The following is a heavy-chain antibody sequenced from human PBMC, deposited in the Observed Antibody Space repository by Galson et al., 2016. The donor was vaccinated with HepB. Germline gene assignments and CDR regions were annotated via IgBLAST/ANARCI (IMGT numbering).Heavy chain of an antibody. CDR2: LSYDGTNT. J-gene: IGHJ4*02. V-gene: IGHV3-30*04. CDR1: GITFGDYG. Sequence: SLRLSCATSGITFGDYGMSWVRQAPGKGLEWVAFLSYDGTNTHYADSAKGRFTISRDKSKETVYLQMSSLRGEDTAVYYCANGSDRTRTKEGFDFWGQGALVTVSS. D-gene: IGHD1-1*01. CDR3: ANGSDRTRTKEGFDF.